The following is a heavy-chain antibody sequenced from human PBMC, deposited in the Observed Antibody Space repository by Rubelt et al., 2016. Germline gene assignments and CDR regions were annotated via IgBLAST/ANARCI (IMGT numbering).Heavy chain of an antibody. CDR1: GFTFSSYW. J-gene: IGHJ4*02. CDR3: AKDLSGDSSGYYGY. V-gene: IGHV3-74*01. Sequence: AASGFTFSSYWMYWVRQAPGKGLVWVSRINSDGSSTSYADSVKGRFTISRDNAKNTLYLQMNSLRTEDTALYYCAKDLSGDSSGYYGYWGQGTLVTVSS. D-gene: IGHD3-22*01. CDR2: INSDGSST.